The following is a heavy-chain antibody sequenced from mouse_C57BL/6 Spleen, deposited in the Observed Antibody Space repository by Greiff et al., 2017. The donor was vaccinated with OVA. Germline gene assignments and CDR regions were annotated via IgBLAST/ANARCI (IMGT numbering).Heavy chain of an antibody. J-gene: IGHJ1*03. Sequence: VQLQQPGAELVRPGSSVKLSCKASGYTFTSYWMHWVKQRPIQGLEWIGNIDPSDSETHYNQKFKDKATLTVDKSSSTAYMQLSSLTSEDSAVYYCARDYYGRYFDVWGTGTTVTVSS. CDR1: GYTFTSYW. CDR2: IDPSDSET. CDR3: ARDYYGRYFDV. V-gene: IGHV1-52*01. D-gene: IGHD1-1*01.